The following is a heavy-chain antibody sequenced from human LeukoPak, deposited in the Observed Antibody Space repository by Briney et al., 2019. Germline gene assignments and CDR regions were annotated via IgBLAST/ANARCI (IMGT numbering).Heavy chain of an antibody. J-gene: IGHJ4*02. Sequence: PGGSLRLSCAASGFTFSSYGMHWVRQAPGKGLEWVAVISYDGSNKYYADSVKGRFTISRDNSKNTLYLQMNSLRAEDTAVYYCAKDREVVAATLPGYWGQGTLVTVSS. CDR3: AKDREVVAATLPGY. CDR2: ISYDGSNK. D-gene: IGHD2-15*01. V-gene: IGHV3-30*18. CDR1: GFTFSSYG.